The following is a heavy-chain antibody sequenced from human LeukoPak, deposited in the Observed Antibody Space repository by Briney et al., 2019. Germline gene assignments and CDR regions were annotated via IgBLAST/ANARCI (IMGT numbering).Heavy chain of an antibody. V-gene: IGHV4-61*01. CDR1: GGSVSSGSYY. J-gene: IGHJ4*02. CDR2: IYYSGST. CDR3: ARTPIWFGELLEY. D-gene: IGHD3-10*01. Sequence: PSETLSLTCTVSGGSVSSGSYYWSWIRQPPGKGLEWIGYIYYSGSTNYNPSLKSRVTISVDTSKNQFSLKLSSVTAADTAVYYCARTPIWFGELLEYWGQGTLVTVSS.